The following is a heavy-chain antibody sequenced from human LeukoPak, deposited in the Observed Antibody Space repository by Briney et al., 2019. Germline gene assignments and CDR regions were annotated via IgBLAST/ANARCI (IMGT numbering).Heavy chain of an antibody. V-gene: IGHV3-23*03. CDR2: LYGGGAT. D-gene: IGHD6-13*01. Sequence: GGSLRLSCAASGFTFSSYAMSWVRQAPGKGLEWVSVLYGGGATFYSDSVKGRFTISRDNSKNTLYLQMNSLTAEDTAIYYCARASTIGAAGLFDYWGQGALVTVSS. J-gene: IGHJ4*02. CDR1: GFTFSSYA. CDR3: ARASTIGAAGLFDY.